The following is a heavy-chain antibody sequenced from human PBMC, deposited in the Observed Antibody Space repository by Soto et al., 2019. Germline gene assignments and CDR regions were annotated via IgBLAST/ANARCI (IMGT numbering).Heavy chain of an antibody. D-gene: IGHD3-10*01. CDR2: IYHSGST. J-gene: IGHJ4*02. Sequence: QLQLQESGSGLVKPSQTLSLTCAVSGGSISSGGYSWSWIRQPPGKGLEWIGYIYHSGSTYYNPSLKSRVTISVDRSKNQFSLKLSSVTAADTAVYYCARGSLLWFGELPSYYFDYWGQGTLVTVSS. V-gene: IGHV4-30-2*01. CDR3: ARGSLLWFGELPSYYFDY. CDR1: GGSISSGGYS.